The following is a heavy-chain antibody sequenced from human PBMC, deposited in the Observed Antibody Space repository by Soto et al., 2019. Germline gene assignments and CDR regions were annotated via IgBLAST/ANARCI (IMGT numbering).Heavy chain of an antibody. J-gene: IGHJ4*02. Sequence: SETLSLTCPVSGVSISSYYWSWIRQPPGKGLEWIGYIYYSGSTNYNPSLKSRVTISVDTSKNQLSLKLSSVTAADTAVYYCARRYGYYFDYWGQGTLVTV. D-gene: IGHD4-17*01. CDR2: IYYSGST. V-gene: IGHV4-59*08. CDR1: GVSISSYY. CDR3: ARRYGYYFDY.